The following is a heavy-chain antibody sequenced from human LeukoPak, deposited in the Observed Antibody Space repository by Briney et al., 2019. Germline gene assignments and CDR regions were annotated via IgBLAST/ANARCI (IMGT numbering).Heavy chain of an antibody. CDR1: GFTFGDYA. CDR2: IRSKAYGGTT. D-gene: IGHD3-10*01. CDR3: TRYYYGSGSYYKFDS. J-gene: IGHJ4*02. Sequence: GGSLRLPCTASGFTFGDYAMSWVRQAPGKGLEWVGVIRSKAYGGTTDYAASVKGRFTISRDDSKSVACLQMNSLNTDDTALYYCTRYYYGSGSYYKFDSWGQGTLVTVSS. V-gene: IGHV3-49*04.